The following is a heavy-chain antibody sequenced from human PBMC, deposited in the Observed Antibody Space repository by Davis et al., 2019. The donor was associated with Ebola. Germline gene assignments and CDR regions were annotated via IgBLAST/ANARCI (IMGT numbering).Heavy chain of an antibody. CDR2: IIPIFGTA. V-gene: IGHV1-69*13. Sequence: SVKVSCKASGGTFSSYAISWVRQAPGQGLEWMGGIIPIFGTANYAQKFQGRVTITADESTSTAYMELRSLKSDDTAVYYCARDRDHGFDIWGQGTMVTVSS. CDR1: GGTFSSYA. CDR3: ARDRDHGFDI. J-gene: IGHJ3*02.